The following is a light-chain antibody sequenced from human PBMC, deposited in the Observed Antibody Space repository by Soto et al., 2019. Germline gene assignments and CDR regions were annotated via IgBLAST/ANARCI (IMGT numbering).Light chain of an antibody. Sequence: EIVLTQFPGTLSLSPGERATLSCRVSQSISSNYLAWYQQKPGQAPRLLIYGASTRATGISDRFSGSGSGTDFILTISRLEPEDLAVYYCHQYQDSPRTFGQGTKVDIK. J-gene: IGKJ1*01. V-gene: IGKV3-20*01. CDR3: HQYQDSPRT. CDR1: QSISSNY. CDR2: GAS.